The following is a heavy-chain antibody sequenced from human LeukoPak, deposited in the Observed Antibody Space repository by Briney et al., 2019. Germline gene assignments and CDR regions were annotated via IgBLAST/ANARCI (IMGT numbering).Heavy chain of an antibody. CDR2: INPNSGGT. CDR1: GYTFTASF. Sequence: ASVKVSCKASGYTFTASFIHWVRQAPGQGREWMGRINPNSGGTNYPQNSQGKVTLTRDTSISTAYLELSRLTSDDTAVYYCAINMATAMAHDYWGQGTLVTVSS. D-gene: IGHD5-18*01. V-gene: IGHV1-2*06. CDR3: AINMATAMAHDY. J-gene: IGHJ4*02.